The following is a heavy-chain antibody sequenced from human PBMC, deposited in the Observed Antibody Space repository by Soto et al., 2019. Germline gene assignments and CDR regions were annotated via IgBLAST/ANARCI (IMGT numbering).Heavy chain of an antibody. CDR1: GGSISSSSYY. J-gene: IGHJ6*02. CDR3: ARRGSNYLDYYYGMDV. Sequence: TVSGGSISSSSYYWGWIRQPPGKGLEWIGSIYYSGSTYYNPSLKSRVTISVDTSKNQFSLKLSSVIAADTAVYYCARRGSNYLDYYYGMDVWGQGTTVTVSS. V-gene: IGHV4-39*01. D-gene: IGHD4-4*01. CDR2: IYYSGST.